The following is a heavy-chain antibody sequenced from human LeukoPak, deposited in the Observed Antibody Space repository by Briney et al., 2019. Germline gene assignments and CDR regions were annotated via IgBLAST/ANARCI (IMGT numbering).Heavy chain of an antibody. V-gene: IGHV5-51*01. D-gene: IGHD3-22*01. CDR3: ARLYEGYYYDSSGYAYFDY. CDR1: RYSFTSYW. J-gene: IGHJ4*02. Sequence: GESLKISCKGSRYSFTSYWIGWVRQMPGKGLEWMGIIYPGDSDTRYSPSFQGQVTISADRSLSPAYLQWSSLKASDTAMYYCARLYEGYYYDSSGYAYFDYWGQGTLVTVSS. CDR2: IYPGDSDT.